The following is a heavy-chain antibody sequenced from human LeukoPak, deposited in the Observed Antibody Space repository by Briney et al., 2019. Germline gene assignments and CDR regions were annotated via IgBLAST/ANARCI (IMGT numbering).Heavy chain of an antibody. CDR2: IYYSGST. CDR3: AASYDILTGPSVDY. J-gene: IGHJ4*02. CDR1: GGSISSYY. Sequence: PSETLSLTCTVSGGSISSYYWSWIRQPPGKGLEWIGYIYYSGSTNYIPSLKSRVTISVDTSKNQFSLKLSSVTAADTAVYYCAASYDILTGPSVDYWGQGTLVTVSS. D-gene: IGHD3-9*01. V-gene: IGHV4-59*01.